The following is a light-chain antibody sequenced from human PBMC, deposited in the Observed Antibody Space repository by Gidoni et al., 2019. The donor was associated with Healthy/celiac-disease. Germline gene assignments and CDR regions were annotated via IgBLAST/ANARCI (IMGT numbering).Light chain of an antibody. CDR2: AAS. CDR1: QRISSY. Sequence: IQITQSPSSLSASVGDRVTLTCRASQRISSYLNWYQQKPGKAPKLLIYAASSLQSGVPSRFSGSGSGTDFTLTISSLQPEDFATYYCQQSYSNPNTFGGGTKVEIK. CDR3: QQSYSNPNT. V-gene: IGKV1-39*01. J-gene: IGKJ4*02.